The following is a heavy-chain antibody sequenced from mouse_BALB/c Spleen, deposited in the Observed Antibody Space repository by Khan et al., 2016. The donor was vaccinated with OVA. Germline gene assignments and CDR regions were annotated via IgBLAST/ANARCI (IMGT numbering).Heavy chain of an antibody. J-gene: IGHJ3*01. CDR1: GYKFTDFT. V-gene: IGHV1S137*01. Sequence: QVQLKESGAELVRPGVSVKISCKGSGYKFTDFTMHWVKQSHAMSLEWIGVISTYYGDVNYNQKFKDKATMTVDKSSNTAYMDLARLTSEDSAMYDWARGGGGDRFLYWGQGTLVTVSA. CDR2: ISTYYGDV. CDR3: ARGGGGDRFLY.